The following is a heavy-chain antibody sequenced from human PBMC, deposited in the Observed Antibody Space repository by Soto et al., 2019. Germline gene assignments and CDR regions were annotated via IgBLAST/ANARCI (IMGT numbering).Heavy chain of an antibody. CDR1: GGTFSSYA. CDR3: ARSQGSSTSLEIYYYYYYGMDV. D-gene: IGHD2-2*01. CDR2: IIPISGTA. V-gene: IGHV1-69*13. J-gene: IGHJ6*02. Sequence: GASVKVSCKASGGTFSSYAISWVRQAPGQGLEWMGGIIPISGTANYAQKFQGRVTITADESTSTVYMELSSLRSEDTAVYYCARSQGSSTSLEIYYYYYYGMDVWCQGTTVTVSS.